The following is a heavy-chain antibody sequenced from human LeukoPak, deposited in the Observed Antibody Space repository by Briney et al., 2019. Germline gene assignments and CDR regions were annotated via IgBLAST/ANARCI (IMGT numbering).Heavy chain of an antibody. Sequence: KPSETLSLTCAVSGCSISSGYYWGWIRQPPGKGLEWIGSIYHSGSTYYNPSLKSRVTISVDTSKNQFSLKVSSVTAADTAVYYCARQEYSGSGPFNYWGQGTLVTVSS. D-gene: IGHD6-6*01. J-gene: IGHJ4*02. CDR1: GCSISSGYY. V-gene: IGHV4-38-2*01. CDR3: ARQEYSGSGPFNY. CDR2: IYHSGST.